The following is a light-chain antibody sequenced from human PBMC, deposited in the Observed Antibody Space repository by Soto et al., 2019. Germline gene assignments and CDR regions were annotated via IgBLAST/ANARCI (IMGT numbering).Light chain of an antibody. V-gene: IGLV2-14*01. CDR3: CSYVGSYSYV. Sequence: QSALTQPASVSGSPGQSITISCTGTSSDVGGYNYVSWFQQHPGKAPKLMIYEVSNRPSGVSNRFSGSKSGNTASLTISGLQAEDEADYYCCSYVGSYSYVFGIGTKVTVL. J-gene: IGLJ1*01. CDR2: EVS. CDR1: SSDVGGYNY.